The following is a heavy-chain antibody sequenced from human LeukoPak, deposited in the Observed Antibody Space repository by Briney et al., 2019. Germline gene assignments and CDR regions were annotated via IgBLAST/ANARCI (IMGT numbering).Heavy chain of an antibody. J-gene: IGHJ6*03. D-gene: IGHD5-24*01. V-gene: IGHV4-59*01. CDR1: GGSISSYY. CDR2: IYYSGST. CDR3: ARGVGDGTTGDYYYYYYMDV. Sequence: PSETLSLTCTVAGGSISSYYWSWIRQPPGKGLEWIGYIYYSGSTNYNPSLKSRVTISVDTSKNQFSLKLSSVTAADTAVYYCARGVGDGTTGDYYYYYYMDVWGKGTTVTISS.